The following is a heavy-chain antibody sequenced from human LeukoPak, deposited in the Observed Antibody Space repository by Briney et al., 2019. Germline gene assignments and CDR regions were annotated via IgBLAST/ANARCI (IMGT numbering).Heavy chain of an antibody. D-gene: IGHD3-3*01. CDR2: ISGSGGST. Sequence: PGGSLRLSCAASGFTFSSYAMSWVRQAPGKGLEWVSAISGSGGSTCYADSVKGRFTISRDNSKNTLYLQTNSLRAEDTAVYYCAKNTHDFWSGSAYYFDYWGQGTLVTVSS. CDR3: AKNTHDFWSGSAYYFDY. J-gene: IGHJ4*02. CDR1: GFTFSSYA. V-gene: IGHV3-23*01.